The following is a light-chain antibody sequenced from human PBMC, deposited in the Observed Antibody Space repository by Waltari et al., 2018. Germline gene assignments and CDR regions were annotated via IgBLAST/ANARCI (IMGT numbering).Light chain of an antibody. V-gene: IGKV3-15*01. Sequence: ERVMTQSPATLSVSPGETATLSCRASQSASTNLAWYQQKAGQAPRLLIYDASISATGGPAMFSGSGAGTEFTLTSTGLQSEYFAVYYCQQYNNWLYTFGQGTKLEIK. CDR2: DAS. CDR1: QSASTN. CDR3: QQYNNWLYT. J-gene: IGKJ2*01.